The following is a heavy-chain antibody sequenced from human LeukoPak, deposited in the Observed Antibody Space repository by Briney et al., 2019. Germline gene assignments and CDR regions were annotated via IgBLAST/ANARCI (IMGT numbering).Heavy chain of an antibody. CDR1: GFTFSSYS. CDR3: AKDLDGGTAYFDY. V-gene: IGHV3-53*01. Sequence: GGSLRLSCAASGFTFSSYSMNWVRQAPGKGLEWVSVIYSGGSTYYADSVKGRFTISRDNSKNTLYLQMNSLRAEDTAVYYCAKDLDGGTAYFDYWGQGTLVTVSS. D-gene: IGHD1-1*01. J-gene: IGHJ4*02. CDR2: IYSGGST.